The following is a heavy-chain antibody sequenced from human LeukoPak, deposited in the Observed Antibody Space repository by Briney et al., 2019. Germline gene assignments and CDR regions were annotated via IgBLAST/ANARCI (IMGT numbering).Heavy chain of an antibody. CDR1: GYTFTGYY. CDR3: ARGGLVYCSGGSCYSAYRETVYYFDY. CDR2: IIPIFGTA. J-gene: IGHJ4*02. V-gene: IGHV1-69*06. D-gene: IGHD2-15*01. Sequence: SVKVSCKASGYTFTGYYMHWVRQAPGQGLEWMGGIIPIFGTANYAQKFQGRVTITADKSTSTAYMELSSLRSEDTAVYYCARGGLVYCSGGSCYSAYRETVYYFDYWGQGTLVTVSS.